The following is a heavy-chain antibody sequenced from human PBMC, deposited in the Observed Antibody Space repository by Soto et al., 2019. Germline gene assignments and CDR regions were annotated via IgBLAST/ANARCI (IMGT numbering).Heavy chain of an antibody. CDR2: ISYDGSNK. V-gene: IGHV3-30*18. J-gene: IGHJ4*02. CDR1: GFTFSSYG. D-gene: IGHD5-12*01. Sequence: QVQMVESGGGVVQPGRSLRLSCAASGFTFSSYGMHWVRQAPGKGLEWVAVISYDGSNKYYADSVKGRFTISRDNSKNPLYLQTNSLIAEDTAVYYCAKAPADRERWLQRFAYWGQGTLVTVSS. CDR3: AKAPADRERWLQRFAY.